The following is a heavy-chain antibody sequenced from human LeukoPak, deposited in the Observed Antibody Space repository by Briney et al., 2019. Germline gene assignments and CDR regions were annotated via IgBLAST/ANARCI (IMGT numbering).Heavy chain of an antibody. CDR3: ASGGFYDFWSGYYTPFDY. CDR1: GFNFSSYE. D-gene: IGHD3-3*01. V-gene: IGHV3-30*01. Sequence: PGGSLRLSCAASGFNFSSYEMHWVRQAPGKGLEWVAVISYDGNNKYYADSVKGRFTISRDNSKNTLYLQMNSLRVEDTAMYYCASGGFYDFWSGYYTPFDYWGQGTLVTVSS. J-gene: IGHJ4*02. CDR2: ISYDGNNK.